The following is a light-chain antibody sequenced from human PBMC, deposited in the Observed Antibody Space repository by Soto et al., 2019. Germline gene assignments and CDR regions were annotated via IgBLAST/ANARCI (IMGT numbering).Light chain of an antibody. Sequence: ETVLTQSPPTLSLSPGEGATLSCRASQSVSKYLAWYQQKPGQAPRLLIYDASTRATGIPARFSGSRSGTDFTLTISSLEPEDFAVYYCQQRSNWPPSFGGGTKVEIK. CDR1: QSVSKY. CDR2: DAS. J-gene: IGKJ4*01. CDR3: QQRSNWPPS. V-gene: IGKV3-11*01.